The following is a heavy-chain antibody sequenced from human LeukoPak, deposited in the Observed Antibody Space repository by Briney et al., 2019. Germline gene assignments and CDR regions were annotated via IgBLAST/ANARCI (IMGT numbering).Heavy chain of an antibody. CDR1: GYSFTNYW. J-gene: IGHJ4*02. D-gene: IGHD6-19*01. Sequence: GESLQISFKGGGYSFTNYWIVWVRQMPGKGLEWMGIIYPDDSDTRYSPSFQGQVTISVDKSISTAYLQWSSLKASDTAMYYCAKLGAYTSSWYGFVDYWGQGTLITVSS. CDR3: AKLGAYTSSWYGFVDY. CDR2: IYPDDSDT. V-gene: IGHV5-51*01.